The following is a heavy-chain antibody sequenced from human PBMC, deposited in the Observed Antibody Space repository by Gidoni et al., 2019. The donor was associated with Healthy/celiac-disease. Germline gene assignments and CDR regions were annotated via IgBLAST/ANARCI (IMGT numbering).Heavy chain of an antibody. CDR1: GFTFSSYA. CDR3: AKWQLVPGSFYYYGMDV. V-gene: IGHV3-23*01. J-gene: IGHJ6*02. CDR2: ISGSGGST. Sequence: EVQLLESGGGLVQPGGSLRLSCAASGFTFSSYAMSWVRQAPGKGLEWVSAISGSGGSTYYADSVKGRFTISRDNSKNTLYLQMNSLRAEDTAVYYCAKWQLVPGSFYYYGMDVWGQGTTVTVSS. D-gene: IGHD6-13*01.